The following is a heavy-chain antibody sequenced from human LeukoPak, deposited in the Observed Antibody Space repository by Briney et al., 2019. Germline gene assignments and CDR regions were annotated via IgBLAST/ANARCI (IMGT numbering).Heavy chain of an antibody. CDR2: IYYSGST. CDR3: ARLQLAAAGNRWFDP. J-gene: IGHJ5*02. CDR1: GGSISSGDYY. V-gene: IGHV4-39*01. D-gene: IGHD6-13*01. Sequence: PSETLSLTCTVSGGSISSGDYYWAWIRQPPGRGLEWIVSIYYSGSTYYNPSLKSRVTISVDTSKNQFSLRLSSVTAADTVVYYCARLQLAAAGNRWFDPWGQGTLVTVSS.